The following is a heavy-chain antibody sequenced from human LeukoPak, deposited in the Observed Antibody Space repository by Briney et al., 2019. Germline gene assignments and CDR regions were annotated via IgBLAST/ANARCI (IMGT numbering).Heavy chain of an antibody. V-gene: IGHV3-21*01. CDR3: ASGRSGYRYYYYYYMDV. CDR1: GFTFSSYS. CDR2: ISSSSSYI. Sequence: PGGSLRLSCAASGFTFSSYSMNWVRQAPGKGLEWVSSISSSSSYIYYADSVKGRFTISRDNDKNSLYLQMNSLRAEDTAVYYCASGRSGYRYYYYYYMDVWGKGTTVTVSS. J-gene: IGHJ6*03. D-gene: IGHD3-3*01.